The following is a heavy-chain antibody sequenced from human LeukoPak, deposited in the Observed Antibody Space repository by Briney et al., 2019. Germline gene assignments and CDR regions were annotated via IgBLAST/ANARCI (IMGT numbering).Heavy chain of an antibody. CDR2: ISSSGSTI. D-gene: IGHD3-3*01. J-gene: IGHJ4*02. V-gene: IGHV3-48*03. CDR3: AGLSGHSYFDC. Sequence: GGSLRLSCAASGFTFSSYEMNWVRQAPGKGLEWVSYISSSGSTIYYADSVKGRFTISRDNAKNSLYLQMNSLRAEDTAVYYCAGLSGHSYFDCWGQGTLVTVSS. CDR1: GFTFSSYE.